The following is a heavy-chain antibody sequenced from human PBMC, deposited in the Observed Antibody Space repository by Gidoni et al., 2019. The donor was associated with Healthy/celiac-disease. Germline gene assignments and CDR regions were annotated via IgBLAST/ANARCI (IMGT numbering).Heavy chain of an antibody. CDR3: ARDAPMTYDAFDI. CDR2: ISSSSSTI. Sequence: EVQLVESGGGLVQPGGSLRLSWAASGFTFSSYSMNWVRQAPGKGLEWVSYISSSSSTIYYADSVKGRFTISRDNAKNSLYLQMNSLRAEDTAVYYCARDAPMTYDAFDIWGQGTMVTVSS. CDR1: GFTFSSYS. D-gene: IGHD2-21*02. V-gene: IGHV3-48*01. J-gene: IGHJ3*02.